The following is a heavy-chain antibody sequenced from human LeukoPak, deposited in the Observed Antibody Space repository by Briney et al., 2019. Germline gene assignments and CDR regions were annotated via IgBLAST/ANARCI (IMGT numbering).Heavy chain of an antibody. CDR3: ASDAGAFDI. V-gene: IGHV6-1*01. J-gene: IGHJ3*02. CDR2: TYYRSKWYN. Sequence: EWLGRTYYRSKWYNDYAVSVKSRITINPDTSKNQFSLQLNSVTPEDTAVYYCASDAGAFDIWGQGTMVTVSS.